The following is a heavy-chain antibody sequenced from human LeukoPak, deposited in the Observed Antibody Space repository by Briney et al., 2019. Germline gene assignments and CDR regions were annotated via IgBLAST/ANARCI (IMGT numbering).Heavy chain of an antibody. Sequence: SETLSHTCAVYGGSFSGYYWSWIRQPPGKGLEWIGEINYSGSTSYNPSLKSRVTISVDTSKNQFSLKLSSVTAADTAVYYCARGGLFNWNPGSRYYYYGMDVWGKGTTVTVSS. D-gene: IGHD1-1*01. CDR2: INYSGST. CDR3: ARGGLFNWNPGSRYYYYGMDV. CDR1: GGSFSGYY. J-gene: IGHJ6*04. V-gene: IGHV4-34*01.